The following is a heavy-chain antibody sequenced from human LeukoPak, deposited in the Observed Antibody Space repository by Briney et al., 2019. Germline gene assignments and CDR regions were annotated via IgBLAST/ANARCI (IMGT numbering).Heavy chain of an antibody. CDR3: ARRLYSYGPNEIPTYYFDY. D-gene: IGHD5-18*01. J-gene: IGHJ4*02. CDR1: GYSFTSYW. Sequence: GESLKISCKGSGYSFTSYWIGWVRQMPGKGLEWMGIIYPGDSDTRYSPSFQGQVTISADKSISTAYLQWSSLKASDTAMYYCARRLYSYGPNEIPTYYFDYWGQGTLVTVSS. CDR2: IYPGDSDT. V-gene: IGHV5-51*01.